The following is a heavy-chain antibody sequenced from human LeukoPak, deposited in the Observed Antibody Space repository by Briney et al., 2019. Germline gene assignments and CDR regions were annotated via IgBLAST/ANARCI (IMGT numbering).Heavy chain of an antibody. D-gene: IGHD6-13*01. CDR1: GGSFSGYY. Sequence: SETLSLTCAVYGGSFSGYYWSWIRQPPGKGLEWIGEINHSGSTNNNPSLKSRVTISVDTSKNQFSLRLTSVTAADTAVYYCARDQGAFYSRSWLDYWGQGTLVTVSS. CDR3: ARDQGAFYSRSWLDY. J-gene: IGHJ4*02. V-gene: IGHV4-34*01. CDR2: INHSGST.